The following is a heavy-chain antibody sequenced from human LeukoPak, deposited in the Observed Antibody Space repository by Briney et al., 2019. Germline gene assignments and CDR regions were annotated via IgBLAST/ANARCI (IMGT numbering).Heavy chain of an antibody. J-gene: IGHJ4*02. Sequence: PSETLSLTCAVYGGSFSGYYWSWIRQPPGKGLEWIGEINHSGSTNYNPSLKSRVTISVDTSKNQFSLKLSSVTAADTAVYYCARFDSSGWYYFDYWGQGTLVTVSS. CDR3: ARFDSSGWYYFDY. V-gene: IGHV4-34*01. CDR1: GGSFSGYY. D-gene: IGHD6-19*01. CDR2: INHSGST.